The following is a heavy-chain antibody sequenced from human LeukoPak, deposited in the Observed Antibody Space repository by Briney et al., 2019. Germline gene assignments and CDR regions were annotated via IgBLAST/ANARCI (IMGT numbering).Heavy chain of an antibody. CDR3: ARCSRGTSVGMDV. CDR1: GGSISNYY. Sequence: SETLSLTCSVSGGSISNYYWTWIRQPPGKGLEWIGYIYYSGNTNYNPSLKSRVTTSLDTSKNQLSLKLTSVTAADTAVYYCARCSRGTSVGMDVWGQGTTVTVSS. CDR2: IYYSGNT. J-gene: IGHJ6*02. D-gene: IGHD1-1*01. V-gene: IGHV4-59*08.